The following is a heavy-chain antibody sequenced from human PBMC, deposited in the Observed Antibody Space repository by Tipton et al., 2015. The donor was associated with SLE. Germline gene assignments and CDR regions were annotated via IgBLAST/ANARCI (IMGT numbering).Heavy chain of an antibody. V-gene: IGHV4-59*02. CDR1: GASVNSFH. Sequence: TLSLTCTVSGASVNSFHWSWIRQPPGKGLEWIGYVFYSGSTNYNPSLKSRVTMSVDMLKNQFSLKLSSVTAEDTAVFYCARGGGREHAFDVWGQGTMVTVSS. D-gene: IGHD3-10*01. CDR3: ARGGGREHAFDV. CDR2: VFYSGST. J-gene: IGHJ3*01.